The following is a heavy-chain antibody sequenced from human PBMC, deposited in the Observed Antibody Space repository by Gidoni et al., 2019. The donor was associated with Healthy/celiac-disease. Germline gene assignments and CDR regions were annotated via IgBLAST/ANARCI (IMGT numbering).Heavy chain of an antibody. J-gene: IGHJ6*03. D-gene: IGHD3-10*01. V-gene: IGHV3-33*01. CDR2: ILYDGSNK. CDR1: GCTVSSYG. CDR3: ARESLRPGCYMDV. Sequence: QVQRVESGGGVVQPGRSLRLPCAASGCTVSSYGMHWVRRAPGKGLEWVAVILYDGSNKYYADSVMGRFTISRDNSKNTLYLQMHSLRAEDTAVYYCARESLRPGCYMDVWGKGTTVTVSS.